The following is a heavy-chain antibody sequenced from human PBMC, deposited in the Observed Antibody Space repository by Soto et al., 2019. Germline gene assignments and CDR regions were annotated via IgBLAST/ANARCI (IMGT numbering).Heavy chain of an antibody. D-gene: IGHD2-15*01. Sequence: QVQLVQSGAEVRNPGASVKLSCKASGYTFNMYYMHWVRQAPGQGLEWMGVINPNGDTTTYAQRFQGRLTMTRDTSTSTVYMDLTSLRSEDTAVYYCAREGAVAARMFDNWGQGTLVTVSS. J-gene: IGHJ4*02. CDR3: AREGAVAARMFDN. CDR2: INPNGDTT. CDR1: GYTFNMYY. V-gene: IGHV1-46*02.